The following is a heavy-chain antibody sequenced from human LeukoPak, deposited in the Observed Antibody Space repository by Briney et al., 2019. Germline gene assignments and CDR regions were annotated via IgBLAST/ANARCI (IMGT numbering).Heavy chain of an antibody. D-gene: IGHD2-8*01. CDR1: GYTFTSYC. CDR2: INPSGGST. V-gene: IGHV1-46*01. CDR3: ARGTDIVLMVYAINYFDY. J-gene: IGHJ4*02. Sequence: GASVKVSCKASGYTFTSYCMHWVRQAPGQGLEWMGIINPSGGSTSYAQKFQGRVTMTRDMSTSTVYMELSSLRSEDTAVYYCARGTDIVLMVYAINYFDYWGQGTLVTVSS.